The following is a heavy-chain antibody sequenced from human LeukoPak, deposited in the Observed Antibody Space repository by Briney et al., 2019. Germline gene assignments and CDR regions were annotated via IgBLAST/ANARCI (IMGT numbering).Heavy chain of an antibody. CDR1: GYTLTVYH. V-gene: IGHV1-2*02. J-gene: IGHJ3*02. CDR3: ARAFSVYSSGWYYKQYDAFDI. D-gene: IGHD6-19*01. CDR2: INPNSGGT. Sequence: GASVEVSCKASGYTLTVYHVNWVRQAPGQGLEWMGWINPNSGGTNYAQKFQGRVTMTRDTSISTAYMELSGLRSDDTAVYYCARAFSVYSSGWYYKQYDAFDIWGQGTMVTVSS.